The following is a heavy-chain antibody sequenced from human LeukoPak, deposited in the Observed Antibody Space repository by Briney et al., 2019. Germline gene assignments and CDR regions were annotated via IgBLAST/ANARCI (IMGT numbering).Heavy chain of an antibody. CDR3: ARDRGGVVSPFDY. Sequence: PSETLSLTCAVYGGSFSGYYWSWIRQPPGKGLEWIGEINHSGSTNYNPSLKSRVTISVDTSKNKFSLKLNSVIAADTAVYYCARDRGGVVSPFDYWGQGVLVTVSS. J-gene: IGHJ4*02. CDR1: GGSFSGYY. CDR2: INHSGST. D-gene: IGHD3-3*01. V-gene: IGHV4-34*01.